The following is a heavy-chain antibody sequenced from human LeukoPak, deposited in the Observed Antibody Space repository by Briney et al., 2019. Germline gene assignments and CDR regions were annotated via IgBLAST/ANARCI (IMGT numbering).Heavy chain of an antibody. D-gene: IGHD3-10*01. V-gene: IGHV3-53*05. CDR1: GFTVTSTH. J-gene: IGHJ5*02. CDR2: IYDDAGT. Sequence: GGSLRLTCTASGFTVTSTHMDWVRQAPGKGPEGVAVIYDDAGTVYADSVKGRFTISRDASKNMVYLQMNSLRPEDSAMYYCARDRAGRHSSWVEFDLWGQGTLVTVSS. CDR3: ARDRAGRHSSWVEFDL.